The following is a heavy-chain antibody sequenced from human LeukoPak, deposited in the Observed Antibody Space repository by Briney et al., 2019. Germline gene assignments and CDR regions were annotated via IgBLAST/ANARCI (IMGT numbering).Heavy chain of an antibody. CDR1: GFTFSSYS. V-gene: IGHV3-21*01. J-gene: IGHJ6*03. D-gene: IGHD6-13*01. Sequence: GGSLRLSCAASGFTFSSYSMNWVRQAPGKGLEWVSSISSSSSYIYYADSVKGRFTISRDKSKNTLYLQMNSLRAEDTAVYYCAREGFSRGYYQYYYMDVWGKGTTVTVSS. CDR2: ISSSSSYI. CDR3: AREGFSRGYYQYYYMDV.